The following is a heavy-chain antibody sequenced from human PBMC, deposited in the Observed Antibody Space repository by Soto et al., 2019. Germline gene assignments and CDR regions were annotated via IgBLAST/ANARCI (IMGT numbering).Heavy chain of an antibody. CDR3: ASVTHTVRGAFDI. J-gene: IGHJ3*02. CDR2: INPNSGGT. V-gene: IGHV1-2*02. CDR1: GYTFTGYY. Sequence: ASVKVSCKASGYTFTGYYMHWVRQAPGEGLEWMGWINPNSGGTNYAQKFQGRVTMTRDTYISTAYMELSRLRSDDTAVYYCASVTHTVRGAFDIWGQGTMVTVSS. D-gene: IGHD3-16*01.